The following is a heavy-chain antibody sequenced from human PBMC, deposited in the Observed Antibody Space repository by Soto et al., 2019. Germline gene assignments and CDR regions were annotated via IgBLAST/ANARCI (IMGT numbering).Heavy chain of an antibody. CDR3: TRGPRPSSVGTGAF. V-gene: IGHV3-74*01. CDR1: GFTFSMYW. J-gene: IGHJ4*02. CDR2: ISDDGSRA. D-gene: IGHD3-10*01. Sequence: GGSLRLSCTASGFTFSMYWMHWVRQVPGKGPEWVSRISDDGSRADYADSVKGRFTISRDNAKNTLYLEMHVLRADDTAVYYCTRGPRPSSVGTGAFWGQGTPVTVSS.